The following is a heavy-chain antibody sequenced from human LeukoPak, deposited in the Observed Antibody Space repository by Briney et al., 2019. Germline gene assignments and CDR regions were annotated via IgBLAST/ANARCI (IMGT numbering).Heavy chain of an antibody. CDR1: GFTFSSFE. CDR2: ISSSGGTV. D-gene: IGHD3-10*01. Sequence: PGGSLRLSCAASGFTFSSFEMNWVRQAPGKGLEWVSYISSSGGTVYYADSVKGRFTISRDNAKSSLYLQMNSLRAEDTGVYYCARAGYYYGSGPVFDYRGQGTLVTVSS. J-gene: IGHJ4*02. CDR3: ARAGYYYGSGPVFDY. V-gene: IGHV3-48*03.